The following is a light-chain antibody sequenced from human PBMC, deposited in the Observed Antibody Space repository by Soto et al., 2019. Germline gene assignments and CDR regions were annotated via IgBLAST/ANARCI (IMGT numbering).Light chain of an antibody. CDR3: QQSYSSPPS. J-gene: IGKJ1*01. CDR2: AAS. CDR1: QSISNH. V-gene: IGKV1-39*01. Sequence: DIQMTQSPSSLSASVEDRVIITCRASQSISNHLNWYQQKPGKAPKLLIFAASSLQSGVPSRFSGSRSGPDFTLTLSRLQPEDFATYYCQQSYSSPPSFGRGTKVEIK.